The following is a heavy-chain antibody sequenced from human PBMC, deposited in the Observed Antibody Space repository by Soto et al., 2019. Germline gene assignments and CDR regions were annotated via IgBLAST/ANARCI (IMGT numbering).Heavy chain of an antibody. CDR1: VGSISSSRDY. V-gene: IGHV4-39*01. Sequence: QLQLQESGPGLVKPSETLSLTCTVSVGSISSSRDYWGWIRQPPGKGLEWIGSIFYSGSTYYNPSLRSRVTISVDSSKNQFSLRLSSVTAADTAVYYCARIQNFYYYYMDVWGKGTTVTVSS. CDR3: ARIQNFYYYYMDV. J-gene: IGHJ6*03. CDR2: IFYSGST.